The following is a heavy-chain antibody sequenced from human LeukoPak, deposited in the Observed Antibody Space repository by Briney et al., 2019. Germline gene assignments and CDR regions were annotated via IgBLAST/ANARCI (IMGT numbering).Heavy chain of an antibody. CDR2: IGTAGDT. V-gene: IGHV3-13*01. CDR3: AREGGYYYGMDV. J-gene: IGHJ6*02. CDR1: GFTFSSYD. D-gene: IGHD3-16*01. Sequence: GGSLRLSCAASGFTFSSYDMHWVRQATGKGLEWVSAIGTAGDTYYPGSVKGRFTISRENAKNSLYLRMNSLRAEDTAVYYCAREGGYYYGMDVWGQGTTVTVSS.